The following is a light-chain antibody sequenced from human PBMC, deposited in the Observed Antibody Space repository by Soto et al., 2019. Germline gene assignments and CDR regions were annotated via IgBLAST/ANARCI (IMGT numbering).Light chain of an antibody. V-gene: IGKV3-20*01. CDR1: QSVSSSY. CDR3: QQYGSSPPYT. J-gene: IGKJ2*01. CDR2: GAS. Sequence: EIVLTQSPGTLSLSPGERATLSCRASQSVSSSYLAWYQQKPGQAPRLRIYGASSRATGIPDRFSGSGSGTEFTLTISRLEPEDLAVYYCQQYGSSPPYTFGQGTKLEIK.